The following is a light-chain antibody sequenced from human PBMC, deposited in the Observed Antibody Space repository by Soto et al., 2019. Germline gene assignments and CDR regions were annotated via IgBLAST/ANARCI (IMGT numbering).Light chain of an antibody. Sequence: QSVLTQPPSVSGSPGQSINISCTRTSSDVGGYNYVSWYQHHPGKALKLIIYDVSNRPSGVSNPFSGSKSGNTASLTISGLQPEDEADYYCSSYTTSNTRQIVFGTGTKVTV. V-gene: IGLV2-14*03. CDR2: DVS. CDR3: SSYTTSNTRQIV. CDR1: SSDVGGYNY. J-gene: IGLJ1*01.